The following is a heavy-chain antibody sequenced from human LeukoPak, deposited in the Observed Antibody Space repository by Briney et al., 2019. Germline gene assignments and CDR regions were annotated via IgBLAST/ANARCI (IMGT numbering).Heavy chain of an antibody. CDR3: AKGYGSGSYYSPDY. CDR1: GFTFDDYA. D-gene: IGHD3-10*01. CDR2: ISWNSGSI. V-gene: IGHV3-9*01. Sequence: PGGSLRLSCAASGFTFDDYAMHWVRQAPGKGLEWVSGISWNSGSIGYADSVKGRFTISRDNAKNSLYLQMNSLRAGDTALYYCAKGYGSGSYYSPDYWGQGTLVTVSS. J-gene: IGHJ4*02.